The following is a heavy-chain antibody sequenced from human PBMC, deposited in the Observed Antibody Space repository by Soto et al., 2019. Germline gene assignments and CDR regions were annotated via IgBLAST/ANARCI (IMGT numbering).Heavy chain of an antibody. CDR2: INPSGGST. V-gene: IGHV1-46*01. CDR3: ARDVKTYYDFWSGYWEFDY. Sequence: GASVKVSCKASGYTFTSYYMHWVRQAPGQGLEWMGIINPSGGSTSYAQKFQGRVTMTRDTSTSTVYMELSSLRSEDTAVYYCARDVKTYYDFWSGYWEFDYWGQGTLVTVSS. J-gene: IGHJ4*02. D-gene: IGHD3-3*01. CDR1: GYTFTSYY.